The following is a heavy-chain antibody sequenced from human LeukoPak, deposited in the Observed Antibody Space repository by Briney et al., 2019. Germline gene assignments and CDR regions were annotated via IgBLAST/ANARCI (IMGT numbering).Heavy chain of an antibody. V-gene: IGHV3-30*02. CDR3: TTDLDYGDYY. CDR1: GFTFSSYG. CDR2: IRYDGSNK. J-gene: IGHJ4*02. Sequence: GGSLRLSCAASGFTFSSYGMHWVRQAPGTGLEWVAFIRYDGSNKYYADSVKGRFTISRDNSKNTLYLQMNSLRDEDTAVYYCTTDLDYGDYYWGQGTLVTVSS. D-gene: IGHD4-17*01.